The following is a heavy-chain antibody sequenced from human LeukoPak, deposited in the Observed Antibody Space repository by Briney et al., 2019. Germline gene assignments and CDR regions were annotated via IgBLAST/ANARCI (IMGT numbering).Heavy chain of an antibody. D-gene: IGHD6-13*01. CDR2: IYYSGST. V-gene: IGHV4-39*01. CDR1: GGSISSSSYY. Sequence: PSETLSLTCTVSGGSISSSSYYWGWIRQPPGKGLEWIGSIYYSGSTYCNPPLKSRVTISVDTSKNQFSLKLSSVTAADTAVYYCARRRAAAGGWFDPWGQGTLVTVSS. CDR3: ARRRAAAGGWFDP. J-gene: IGHJ5*02.